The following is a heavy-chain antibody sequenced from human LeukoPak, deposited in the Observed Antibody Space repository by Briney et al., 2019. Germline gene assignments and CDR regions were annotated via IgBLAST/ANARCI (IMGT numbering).Heavy chain of an antibody. CDR2: INPNSSDT. CDR1: GYTFTGYY. J-gene: IGHJ5*02. CDR3: ARGGTELRYFDWVEYGNNWFDP. Sequence: ASVKVSCKASGYTFTGYYMHWVRQAPGQGLEWMGWINPNSSDTNYAQKFQGRVTMTRDTSISTAYMELSRLRSDDTAVYYCARGGTELRYFDWVEYGNNWFDPWGQGTLVTVSS. V-gene: IGHV1-2*02. D-gene: IGHD3-9*01.